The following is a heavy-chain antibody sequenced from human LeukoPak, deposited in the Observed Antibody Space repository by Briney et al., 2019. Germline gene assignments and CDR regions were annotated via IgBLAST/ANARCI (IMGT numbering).Heavy chain of an antibody. CDR1: GFTFRSYA. D-gene: IGHD6-19*01. V-gene: IGHV3-23*01. Sequence: GGSLRLSCAASGFTFRSYAMSWVRQGPGKGLEWVSVISGSGGSTYYRDSVKGRFTISRDNSKNTLYLQMNSLRAEDTAVYYCARVGYTSGWFRNWGQGTLLTVSS. J-gene: IGHJ4*02. CDR2: ISGSGGST. CDR3: ARVGYTSGWFRN.